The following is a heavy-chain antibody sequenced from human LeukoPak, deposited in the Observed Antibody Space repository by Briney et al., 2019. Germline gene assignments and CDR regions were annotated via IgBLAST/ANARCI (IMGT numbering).Heavy chain of an antibody. D-gene: IGHD6-19*01. CDR1: GFTFSSYW. CDR2: INSDASST. CDR3: ASAQSGWSDYFDY. J-gene: IGHJ4*02. V-gene: IGHV3-74*01. Sequence: TGGSLRLSCAASGFTFSSYWMHWVRQAPGKGLVQVSRINSDASSTSYADSVKGRFTISRDNAKNTLYLQMNSLRAEDTAVYYCASAQSGWSDYFDYWGQGTLVTVSS.